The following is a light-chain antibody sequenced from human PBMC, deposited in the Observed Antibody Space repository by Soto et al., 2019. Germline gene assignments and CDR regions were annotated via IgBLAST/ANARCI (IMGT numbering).Light chain of an antibody. CDR2: EGS. Sequence: QSALTQPASVSGSPGQSITISCTGTSSDVGSYKFVSWYQQYPGKAPKLMIYEGSKRPSGVSDRFSGSKSGNTASLTISGLQADDEAAYFCCSYAGGSNVFGTGTKVTVL. CDR3: CSYAGGSNV. CDR1: SSDVGSYKF. J-gene: IGLJ1*01. V-gene: IGLV2-23*03.